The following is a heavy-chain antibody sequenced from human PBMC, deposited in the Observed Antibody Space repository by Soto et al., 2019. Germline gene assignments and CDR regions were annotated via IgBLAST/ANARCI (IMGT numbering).Heavy chain of an antibody. CDR3: ASPGVGTYGAFDI. V-gene: IGHV4-30-2*01. Sequence: SETLSLTCAVSGGSISSGGYSWSWIRQPPGKGLEWIGYIYHSGSTYYNPSLKSRVTISVDRSKNQFSLKLSSVTAADTAVYYCASPGVGTYGAFDIWGQGTMVTVSS. CDR1: GGSISSGGYS. J-gene: IGHJ3*02. D-gene: IGHD3-16*01. CDR2: IYHSGST.